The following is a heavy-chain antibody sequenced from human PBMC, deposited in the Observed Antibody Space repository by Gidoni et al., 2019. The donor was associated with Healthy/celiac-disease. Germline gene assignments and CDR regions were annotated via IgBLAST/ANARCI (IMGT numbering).Heavy chain of an antibody. CDR3: ARGTDIVVVPAAITEFDY. V-gene: IGHV3-33*01. Sequence: QVQLVESGGGVVQPGRSLRLSCAASGFTFSSYGMHWVRQAPGKGLEWVAVIWYDGSNKYYADSVKGRFTISRDNSKNTLYLQMNSLRAEDTAVYYCARGTDIVVVPAAITEFDYWGQGTLVTVSS. J-gene: IGHJ4*02. D-gene: IGHD2-2*01. CDR2: IWYDGSNK. CDR1: GFTFSSYG.